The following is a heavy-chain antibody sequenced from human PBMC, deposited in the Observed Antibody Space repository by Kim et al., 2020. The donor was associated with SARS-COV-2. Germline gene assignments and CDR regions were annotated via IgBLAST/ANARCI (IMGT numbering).Heavy chain of an antibody. CDR2: IYYSGST. D-gene: IGHD3-3*01. Sequence: SDTLSLTCTVSGGSISSYYWSWIRQPPGKGLEWIGYIYYSGSTNYNPSLKSRGTISVDTAKNQFSLKLSSVTAADTAVYYCASSTLFGVVTPTGAFDIWGQGTMVTVSS. CDR3: ASSTLFGVVTPTGAFDI. J-gene: IGHJ3*02. CDR1: GGSISSYY. V-gene: IGHV4-59*13.